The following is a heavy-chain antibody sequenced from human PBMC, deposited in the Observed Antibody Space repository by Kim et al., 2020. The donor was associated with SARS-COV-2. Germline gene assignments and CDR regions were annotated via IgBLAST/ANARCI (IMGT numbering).Heavy chain of an antibody. D-gene: IGHD3-16*02. CDR3: TTDPFYDYVWGSYRYTRSYFDS. Sequence: GGSLRLSCAASGFTFSNAWMSWVRQAPGKGLEWVGRIKSKTDGGTTDYAAPVKGRFTISRDDSKNTLYLQMNSLKTEDTAVYYCTTDPFYDYVWGSYRYTRSYFDSWGQGTLVTVSS. CDR1: GFTFSNAW. V-gene: IGHV3-15*01. J-gene: IGHJ4*02. CDR2: IKSKTDGGTT.